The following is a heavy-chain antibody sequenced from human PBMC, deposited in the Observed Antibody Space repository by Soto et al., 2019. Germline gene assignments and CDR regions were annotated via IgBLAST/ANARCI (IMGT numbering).Heavy chain of an antibody. D-gene: IGHD6-13*01. Sequence: QVQLQESGPGLVKPSQTLSLTCTVSGGSISSGGYYWSWIRQHPGKGLEWIGYIYYSGTTYYNPSLKSRVTXPXDXXRNQFSLKLSSVTSADTAVYYCARAAATGTFIFDYWGQGTLVTVSS. CDR3: ARAAATGTFIFDY. V-gene: IGHV4-31*03. CDR1: GGSISSGGYY. J-gene: IGHJ4*02. CDR2: IYYSGTT.